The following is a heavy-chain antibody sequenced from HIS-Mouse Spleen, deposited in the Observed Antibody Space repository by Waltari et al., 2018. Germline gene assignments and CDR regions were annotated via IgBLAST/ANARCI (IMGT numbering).Heavy chain of an antibody. J-gene: IGHJ3*02. CDR3: TTELLWFGELAAFDI. CDR2: IKSKTDGGTT. V-gene: IGHV3-15*01. CDR1: GCTFSNAW. Sequence: EVQLVESGGGLVKPGGSLRLSCAACGCTFSNAWMRWVRQAPGKGLEWVGRIKSKTDGGTTDYAAPVKGRFTISRDDSKNTLYLQMNSLKTEDTAVYYCTTELLWFGELAAFDIWGQGTMVTVSS. D-gene: IGHD3-10*01.